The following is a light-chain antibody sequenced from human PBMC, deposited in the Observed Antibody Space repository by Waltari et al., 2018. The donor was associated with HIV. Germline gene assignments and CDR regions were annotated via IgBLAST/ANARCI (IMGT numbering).Light chain of an antibody. CDR2: EVS. Sequence: QSALTQPASVSGSLGQSITISCTGTSSDVGGHNYVSWYQLHPGKAPKLIIYEVSNRPSGVSNRVSGSKSGNTASLTISGLQAEDEADFYCSSYSSSSIVAVFGGGTTLTVL. CDR1: SSDVGGHNY. J-gene: IGLJ2*01. CDR3: SSYSSSSIVAV. V-gene: IGLV2-14*01.